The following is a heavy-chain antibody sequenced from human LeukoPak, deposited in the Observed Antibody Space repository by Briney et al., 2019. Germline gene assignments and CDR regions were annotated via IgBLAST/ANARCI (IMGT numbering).Heavy chain of an antibody. CDR1: GGSLRSYY. D-gene: IGHD3-22*01. J-gene: IGHJ3*02. CDR3: ARDSLDYYDSSGSDAFDI. V-gene: IGHV4-59*01. CDR2: IYYSGST. Sequence: PSETLSLTCTVSGGSLRSYYWSWIRQPPGKGLEWIGYIYYSGSTNYNPSLKSRVTISVDTSKNQFSLKLSSVTAADTAVYYCARDSLDYYDSSGSDAFDIWGQGTMVTVSS.